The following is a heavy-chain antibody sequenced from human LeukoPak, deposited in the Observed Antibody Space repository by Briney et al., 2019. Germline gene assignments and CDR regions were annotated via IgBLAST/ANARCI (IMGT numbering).Heavy chain of an antibody. CDR3: ARDLATKASNDAFDI. J-gene: IGHJ3*02. CDR1: GYTFTSYG. CDR2: ISAYNGNT. Sequence: ASVKVSCKASGYTFTSYGISWVRQAPGQGLEWMGWISAYNGNTNYAQKLQGRVTMTTDTSTSTAYMELRSLRSDDTAVHYCARDLATKASNDAFDIWGQGTMVTVSS. D-gene: IGHD1-26*01. V-gene: IGHV1-18*01.